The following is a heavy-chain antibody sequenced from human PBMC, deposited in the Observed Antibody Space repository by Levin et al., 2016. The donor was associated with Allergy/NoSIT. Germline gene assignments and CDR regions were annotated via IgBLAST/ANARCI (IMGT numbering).Heavy chain of an antibody. J-gene: IGHJ6*02. V-gene: IGHV3-48*03. CDR3: ARGGITIFGVVTQRVYGMDV. D-gene: IGHD3-3*01. CDR2: ISSSGSTI. Sequence: WIRQPPGKGLEWVSYISSSGSTIYYADSVKGRFTISRDNAKNSLYLQMNSLRAEDTAVYYCARGGITIFGVVTQRVYGMDVWGQGTTVTVSS.